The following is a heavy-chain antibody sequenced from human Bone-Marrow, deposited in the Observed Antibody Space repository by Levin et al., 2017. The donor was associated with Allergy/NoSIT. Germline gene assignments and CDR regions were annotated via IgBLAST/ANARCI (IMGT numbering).Heavy chain of an antibody. CDR2: IKSKTDGGTT. CDR3: TTECGYSQDYFDY. J-gene: IGHJ4*02. CDR1: GFTFSNAW. D-gene: IGHD4-23*01. V-gene: IGHV3-15*01. Sequence: GESLKISCAASGFTFSNAWMSWVRQAPGKGLEWVGRIKSKTDGGTTDYAAPVKGRFTISRDDSKNTLYLQMNSLKTEDTAVYYCTTECGYSQDYFDYWGQGTLVTVSS.